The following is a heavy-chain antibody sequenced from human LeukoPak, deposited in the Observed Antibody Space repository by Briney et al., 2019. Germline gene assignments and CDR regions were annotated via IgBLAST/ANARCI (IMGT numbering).Heavy chain of an antibody. CDR3: AKIEGKYQLANIPDS. V-gene: IGHV3-30*02. CDR2: IRYDGSNE. D-gene: IGHD2-2*01. CDR1: GFTFSYYG. J-gene: IGHJ4*02. Sequence: GGSLRLSCVASGFTFSYYGMHWVRQAPGKGLEWVAFIRYDGSNEYYAESVKGRFTISRDNSKSTLYLQMNSLRVEDTAAYYCAKIEGKYQLANIPDSWGQGTLVTVSS.